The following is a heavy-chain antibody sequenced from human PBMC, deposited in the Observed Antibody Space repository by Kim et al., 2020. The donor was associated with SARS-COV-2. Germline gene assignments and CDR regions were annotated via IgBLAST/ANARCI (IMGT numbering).Heavy chain of an antibody. CDR3: AKDRAAAYNSPKFYYYGMDV. D-gene: IGHD6-13*01. Sequence: RFTISRDNSKNTLYLQMNSLRAEDTAVYYCAKDRAAAYNSPKFYYYGMDVWGQGTTVTVSS. V-gene: IGHV3-23*01. J-gene: IGHJ6*02.